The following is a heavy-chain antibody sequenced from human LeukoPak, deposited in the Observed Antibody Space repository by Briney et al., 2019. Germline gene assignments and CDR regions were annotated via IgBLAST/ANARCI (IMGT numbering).Heavy chain of an antibody. J-gene: IGHJ4*02. CDR3: AICSGGSCYYFDY. CDR1: GGSISSSSYY. D-gene: IGHD2-15*01. CDR2: IYYSGST. V-gene: IGHV4-39*01. Sequence: PSETLSLTCTVSGGSISSSSYYWGWIRQPPGKGLEWIGSIYYSGSTYYNPSLKSRVTISVDTSTNQFSLKLSSVTAADTAVYYCAICSGGSCYYFDYWGQGTLVTVSS.